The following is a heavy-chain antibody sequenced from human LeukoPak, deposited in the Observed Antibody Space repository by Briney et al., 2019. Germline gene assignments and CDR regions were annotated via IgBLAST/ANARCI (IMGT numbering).Heavy chain of an antibody. CDR1: GFTFSSYG. D-gene: IGHD4-17*01. CDR2: ISGSGGST. Sequence: GGSLRLSCSASGFTFSSYGTSWVRQAPGEGLEWVSTISGSGGSTYYADSVKGRFAISRDNSKTTLYLQMNSLRAEDSAVYYCAKDHNNRRSDVLRYFDYWGQGTLVTVST. V-gene: IGHV3-23*01. J-gene: IGHJ4*02. CDR3: AKDHNNRRSDVLRYFDY.